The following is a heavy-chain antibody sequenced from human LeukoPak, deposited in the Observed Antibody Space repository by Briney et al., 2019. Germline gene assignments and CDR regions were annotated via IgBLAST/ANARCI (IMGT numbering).Heavy chain of an antibody. CDR1: GVSISSDY. CDR3: AIRYYYGSGSYDY. J-gene: IGHJ4*02. D-gene: IGHD3-10*01. V-gene: IGHV4-39*01. CDR2: IYYSGST. Sequence: PWETLTLTCTVSGVSISSDYWGWIRQPPGKGLEWIGNIYYSGSTYYNPSLKRRVTISVDTSKNQFSLKLSSVTAADTAVFYCAIRYYYGSGSYDYWGQGTLVTVSS.